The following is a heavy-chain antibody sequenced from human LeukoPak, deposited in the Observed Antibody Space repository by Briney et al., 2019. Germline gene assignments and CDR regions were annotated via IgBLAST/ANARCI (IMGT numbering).Heavy chain of an antibody. Sequence: SETLSLTCTVSGGSFSPYYWSWIRQPPGKGLEWIGYIYYSGNTYYNPSLQSRVTISVDTSKNQFSLNLSSVTAADTAVFCCARGHDYFDYWGQGTLVTVSS. J-gene: IGHJ4*02. CDR3: ARGHDYFDY. CDR2: IYYSGNT. V-gene: IGHV4-30-4*08. CDR1: GGSFSPYY.